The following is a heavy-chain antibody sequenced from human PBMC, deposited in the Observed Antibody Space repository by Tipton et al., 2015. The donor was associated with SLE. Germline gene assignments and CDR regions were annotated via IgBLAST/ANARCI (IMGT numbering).Heavy chain of an antibody. CDR3: ARGTIGTLTDC. V-gene: IGHV1-2*06. D-gene: IGHD3-10*01. CDR1: TYSFNDYF. CDR2: INPPSGGT. J-gene: IGHJ4*02. Sequence: QSGPEVKKPGASVKVSCKAATYSFNDYFIHWVRQAPGQGPEWMGRINPPSGGTSYAQKFQGRVTMTRDASISTAYMDLSRLKSDDTAVYYCARGTIGTLTDCWGQGALVTVSS.